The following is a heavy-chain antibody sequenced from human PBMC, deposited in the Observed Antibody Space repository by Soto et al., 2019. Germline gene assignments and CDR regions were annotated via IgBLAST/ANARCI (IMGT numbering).Heavy chain of an antibody. CDR3: AKPRWTSCSGGSCYSDS. V-gene: IGHV3-23*01. CDR2: ISGSGGTT. Sequence: GGSLRLSCAASGFTFSNYAMSWVRQAPGKGLEGVSIISGSGGTTYHADSVKGRFTISRDNSKNTVYLQMNSLRAEDTAVYYWAKPRWTSCSGGSCYSDSWGQGTLVTVSS. D-gene: IGHD2-15*01. CDR1: GFTFSNYA. J-gene: IGHJ4*02.